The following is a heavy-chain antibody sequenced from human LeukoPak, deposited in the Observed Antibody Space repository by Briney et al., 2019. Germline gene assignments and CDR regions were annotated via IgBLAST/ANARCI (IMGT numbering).Heavy chain of an antibody. D-gene: IGHD3-10*02. J-gene: IGHJ5*02. CDR2: IYYSGST. Sequence: SETLSLTCTVSGGSISSYYWSWIRQHPGKGLEWIGYIYYSGSTYYNPSLKSRVTISVDTSKNQFSLKLSSVTAADTAVYYCAREGATFVWFDPWGQGTLVTVSS. CDR1: GGSISSYY. V-gene: IGHV4-59*06. CDR3: AREGATFVWFDP.